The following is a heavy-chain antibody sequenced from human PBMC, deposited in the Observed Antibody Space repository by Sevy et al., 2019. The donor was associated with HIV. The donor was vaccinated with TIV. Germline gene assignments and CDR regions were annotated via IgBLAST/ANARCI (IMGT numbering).Heavy chain of an antibody. D-gene: IGHD3-3*01. CDR2: INQREVT. CDR1: GGSFSDFY. Sequence: SETLSLTCTVYGGSFSDFYWNWIRQSPGKGLEWIGEINQREVTNYNPSLKSRATISADASNRQFSLKLNSVTAADTAVYYCVRFDTRIKVFGVPRGAYWGPGTLVTVSS. J-gene: IGHJ4*02. CDR3: VRFDTRIKVFGVPRGAY. V-gene: IGHV4-34*01.